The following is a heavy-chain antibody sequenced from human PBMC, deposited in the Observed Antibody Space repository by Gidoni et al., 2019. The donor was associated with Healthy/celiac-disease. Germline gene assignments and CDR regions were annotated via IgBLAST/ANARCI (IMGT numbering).Heavy chain of an antibody. Sequence: QVQLVESGGGVVQPGRSLRLSCAASGFTFSSYGMHWVRQAPGKGLEWVAVISYDGSNKYYADSVKGRFTISRDNSKNTLYLQMNSLRAEDTAVYYCAKDQGQRGGPFDYWGQGTLVTVSS. V-gene: IGHV3-30*18. CDR2: ISYDGSNK. J-gene: IGHJ4*02. D-gene: IGHD3-16*01. CDR3: AKDQGQRGGPFDY. CDR1: GFTFSSYG.